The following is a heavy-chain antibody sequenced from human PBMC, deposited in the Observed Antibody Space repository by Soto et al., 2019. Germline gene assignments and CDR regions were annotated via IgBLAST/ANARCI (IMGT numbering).Heavy chain of an antibody. CDR1: GFTFSSYA. CDR2: ISGSGGST. D-gene: IGHD3-16*01. Sequence: PGGSLRLSCAASGFTFSSYAMSWVRQAPGKGLEWVSAISGSGGSTYYADSVKGRFTISRDNSKNTLYLQMNSLRAEDTAVYYCAKDPFGSLTHQNDYWGQGTLVTVSS. V-gene: IGHV3-23*01. CDR3: AKDPFGSLTHQNDY. J-gene: IGHJ4*02.